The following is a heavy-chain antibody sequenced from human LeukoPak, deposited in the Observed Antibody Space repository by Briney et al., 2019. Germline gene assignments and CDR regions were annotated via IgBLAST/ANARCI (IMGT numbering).Heavy chain of an antibody. CDR3: ARRGVLPAAIRSGNFQH. CDR1: GGSFSGYY. V-gene: IGHV4-34*01. D-gene: IGHD2-2*01. Sequence: SETLSLTCAVYGGSFSGYYWSWIRQPPGKGLEWIGEINHSGSTNYNPSLKSRVTISVDTSKNQFSLKLSSVTAADTAVYYCARRGVLPAAIRSGNFQHWGQGNLVTVSS. CDR2: INHSGST. J-gene: IGHJ1*01.